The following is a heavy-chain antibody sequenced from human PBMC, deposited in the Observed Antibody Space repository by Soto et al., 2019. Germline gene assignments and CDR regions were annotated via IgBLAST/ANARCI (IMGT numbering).Heavy chain of an antibody. CDR1: GGTFSSYA. Sequence: ASVKVSCKASGGTFSSYAISWVRQAPGQGLEWMGGIIRIFGTANYAQKFQGRVTITADESTSTAYMELSSLRSEDTAVYYCARDNNKAADRGNWFDPWGQGTLVTVSS. V-gene: IGHV1-69*13. J-gene: IGHJ5*02. CDR2: IIRIFGTA. D-gene: IGHD6-13*01. CDR3: ARDNNKAADRGNWFDP.